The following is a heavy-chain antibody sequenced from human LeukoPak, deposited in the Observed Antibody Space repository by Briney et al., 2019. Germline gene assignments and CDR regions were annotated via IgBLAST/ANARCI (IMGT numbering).Heavy chain of an antibody. D-gene: IGHD3-10*01. Sequence: PGGSLRLSCAASGFTFSSYGMTWVRQAPGKGLEWVSGISDSGGRTFYADSVKGRFTISRDNAKNSLYLQMNSLRAEDTAVYYCATHELKDAFDSWGQATMVTVSS. CDR3: ATHELKDAFDS. V-gene: IGHV3-23*01. J-gene: IGHJ3*02. CDR1: GFTFSSYG. CDR2: ISDSGGRT.